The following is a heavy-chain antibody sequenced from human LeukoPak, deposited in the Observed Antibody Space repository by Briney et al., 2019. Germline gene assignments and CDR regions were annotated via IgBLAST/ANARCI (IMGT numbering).Heavy chain of an antibody. CDR3: ARSAAARGYYYMDV. J-gene: IGHJ6*03. Sequence: ASVKVSCKASGYTFTSYGISWVRQAPGQGLEWMGWISAYNGNTNYAQKLQGRVTMTTDTSTSTAYMGLRSLRSDDTAVYYCARSAAARGYYYMDVWGKGTTVTVSS. CDR2: ISAYNGNT. CDR1: GYTFTSYG. V-gene: IGHV1-18*01. D-gene: IGHD6-6*01.